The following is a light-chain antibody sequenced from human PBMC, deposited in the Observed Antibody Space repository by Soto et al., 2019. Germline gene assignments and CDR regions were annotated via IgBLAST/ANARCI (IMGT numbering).Light chain of an antibody. V-gene: IGKV3-15*01. CDR1: QSISSN. CDR3: QQRSNWPTIT. Sequence: EIVMTQSPATLSVSPGERATLPCSASQSISSNLAWYQQKPGQAPRLLMFRTSSRATGFPARFSGSGSGTEFNLTISRLEPEDFAVYHCQQRSNWPTITFGQGTRLEI. CDR2: RTS. J-gene: IGKJ5*01.